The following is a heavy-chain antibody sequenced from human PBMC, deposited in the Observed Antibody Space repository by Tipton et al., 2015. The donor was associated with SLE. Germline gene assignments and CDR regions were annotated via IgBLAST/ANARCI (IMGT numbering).Heavy chain of an antibody. Sequence: TLSLTCTVSGGSISSHYWSWIRQPPGKGLEWIGYIYYGGSTNYNPSLKSRVTTSVDTSKNQFSLKLGSVTAADTAVYYCARGTTGFDPWGQGTLVTVSS. V-gene: IGHV4-59*11. J-gene: IGHJ5*02. CDR3: ARGTTGFDP. D-gene: IGHD1/OR15-1a*01. CDR1: GGSISSHY. CDR2: IYYGGST.